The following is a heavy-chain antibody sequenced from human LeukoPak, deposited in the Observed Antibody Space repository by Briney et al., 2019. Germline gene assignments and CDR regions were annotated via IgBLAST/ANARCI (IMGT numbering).Heavy chain of an antibody. V-gene: IGHV1-18*01. CDR2: IGPYNGNT. J-gene: IGHJ4*02. Sequence: GASVKVSCKASGYTFTTYGISWVRQAPGQGLEWMGWIGPYNGNTNSAQKVQGRVTMTTDTSTSTAYMELRSLRSDDTAVYYRARGHIGVPFDYWGQGTLVTVSS. D-gene: IGHD3-10*01. CDR3: ARGHIGVPFDY. CDR1: GYTFTTYG.